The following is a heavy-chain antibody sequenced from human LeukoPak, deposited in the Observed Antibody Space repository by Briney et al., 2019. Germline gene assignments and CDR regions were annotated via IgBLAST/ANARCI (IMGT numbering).Heavy chain of an antibody. D-gene: IGHD3-10*01. Sequence: ASVKVSCKASGYTFTSYGISWVRQAPGQGLEWMGWISAYIGNTNYAQKLQGRVTMTTDTSTSTAYMELRSLRSDDTAVYYCARGLLYPYYYGMDVWGQGTTVTVSS. CDR2: ISAYIGNT. J-gene: IGHJ6*02. V-gene: IGHV1-18*01. CDR3: ARGLLYPYYYGMDV. CDR1: GYTFTSYG.